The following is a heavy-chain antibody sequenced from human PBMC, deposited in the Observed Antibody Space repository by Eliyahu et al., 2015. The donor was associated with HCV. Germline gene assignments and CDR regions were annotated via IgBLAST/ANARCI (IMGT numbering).Heavy chain of an antibody. CDR3: AKDRVTDTGGAFDY. CDR1: GFTFIFYA. V-gene: IGHV3-9*01. Sequence: EVQLVESGGGLVQPGRSLRLSCAASGFTFIFYAMXWVRQAPGKGLEWVXGISWNSGSIAYADSVKGRFTISRDNAKNSLYLQMSSLRAEDTALYYCAKDRVTDTGGAFDYWGQGTLVTVSS. J-gene: IGHJ4*02. CDR2: ISWNSGSI. D-gene: IGHD2-21*02.